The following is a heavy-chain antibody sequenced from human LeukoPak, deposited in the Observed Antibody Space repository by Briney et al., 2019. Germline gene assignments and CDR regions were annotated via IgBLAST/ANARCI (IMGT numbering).Heavy chain of an antibody. CDR3: ARTTEGGYTYDYFYYYYMDV. CDR2: IYYSGST. Sequence: SETLSLTCAVYGGSFSGYYWSWIRQPPGKGLEWIGYIYYSGSTNYNPSLKSRVTISIDTSKNQFSLKLSSVTAADTAVYYCARTTEGGYTYDYFYYYYMDVWGKGTTVTISS. CDR1: GGSFSGYY. J-gene: IGHJ6*03. D-gene: IGHD5-18*01. V-gene: IGHV4-59*01.